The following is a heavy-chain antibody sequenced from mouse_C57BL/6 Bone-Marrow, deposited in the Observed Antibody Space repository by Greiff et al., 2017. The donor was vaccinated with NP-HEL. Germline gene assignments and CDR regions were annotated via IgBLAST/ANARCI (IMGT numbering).Heavy chain of an antibody. D-gene: IGHD3-3*01. V-gene: IGHV1-80*01. CDR2: IYPGDGDT. Sequence: VHLVESGAELVKPGASVKISCKASGYAFSSYWMNWVKQRPGKGLEWIGQIYPGDGDTNYNGKFKGKATLTADKSSSTAYMQLSSLTSEDSAVYFCARSRAYSEGFAYWGQGTLVTVSA. CDR1: GYAFSSYW. CDR3: ARSRAYSEGFAY. J-gene: IGHJ3*01.